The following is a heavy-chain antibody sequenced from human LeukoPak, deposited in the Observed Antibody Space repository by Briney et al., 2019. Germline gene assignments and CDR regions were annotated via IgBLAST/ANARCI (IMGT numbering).Heavy chain of an antibody. CDR3: ARDRAMGDAFDI. V-gene: IGHV3-23*01. CDR1: GFTFSSYA. J-gene: IGHJ3*02. CDR2: ISGSGGST. Sequence: GGSLRLSCAASGFTFSSYAMSWVRQAPGKGLEWVSAISGSGGSTYYADSVKGRFTISRDNSKNTLYLQMNSLRAEDTAVYYCARDRAMGDAFDIWGLGTMVTVSS. D-gene: IGHD3-16*01.